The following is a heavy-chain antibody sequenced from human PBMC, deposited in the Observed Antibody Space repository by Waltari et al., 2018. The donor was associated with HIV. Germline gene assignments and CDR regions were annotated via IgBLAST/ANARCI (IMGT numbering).Heavy chain of an antibody. V-gene: IGHV3-23*01. J-gene: IGHJ3*02. CDR1: GLTFSKYA. D-gene: IGHD3-22*01. CDR3: ATLDYDTRNSIDI. CDR2: INGGGGNS. Sequence: EVQLLESGGGFVQPGGSLRLSCAASGLTFSKYAMSWVRQAPGKGLGGVSAINGGGGNSYYGDSVKGRFTVSRDDSKNTLYLEMTSLRAEDTAVYYCATLDYDTRNSIDIWGQGTVVTVSS.